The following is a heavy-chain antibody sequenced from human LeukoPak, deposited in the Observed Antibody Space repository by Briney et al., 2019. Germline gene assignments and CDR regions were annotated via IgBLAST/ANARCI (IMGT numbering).Heavy chain of an antibody. CDR3: ASTFTGYSSGWHAGIDY. V-gene: IGHV4-34*01. CDR1: GGSFSGYY. J-gene: IGHJ4*02. D-gene: IGHD6-19*01. Sequence: SETLSLTCAVYGGSFSGYYWSWIRQPPGKGLEWIGEINHSGSTNYNPSLKSRVTISVDTSKNQFSLKLSSVTAADTAVYYCASTFTGYSSGWHAGIDYWGQGTLVTVSS. CDR2: INHSGST.